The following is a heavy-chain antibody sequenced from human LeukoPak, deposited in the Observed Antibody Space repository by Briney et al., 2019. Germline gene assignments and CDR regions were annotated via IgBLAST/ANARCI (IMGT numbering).Heavy chain of an antibody. CDR3: ARAAPPITMVRGVTSWFDP. Sequence: ASVKVSCKASGYTFTSYYMHWVRQAPGQGLEWMGIINPSGGSTSYAQKFQGRVTMTRDTSTSTVYMGLSSLRSEDTAVYYCARAAPPITMVRGVTSWFDPWGQGTLVTVSS. CDR2: INPSGGST. D-gene: IGHD3-10*01. CDR1: GYTFTSYY. J-gene: IGHJ5*02. V-gene: IGHV1-46*01.